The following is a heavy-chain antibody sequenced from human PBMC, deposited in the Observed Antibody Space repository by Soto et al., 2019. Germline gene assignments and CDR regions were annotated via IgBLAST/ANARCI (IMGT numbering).Heavy chain of an antibody. J-gene: IGHJ5*02. CDR3: ATRITVFGLLIPPFDP. Sequence: SETLSLTCTVSGGSIISGGYCFSWMRQHPGKGLELIGYIYYSGSTYYNPSLKSRVTISVDTSKNQFSLRLSSVTAADTAIYYCATRITVFGLLIPPFDPWGQGTQVTVSS. CDR2: IYYSGST. V-gene: IGHV4-31*03. CDR1: GGSIISGGYC. D-gene: IGHD3-3*01.